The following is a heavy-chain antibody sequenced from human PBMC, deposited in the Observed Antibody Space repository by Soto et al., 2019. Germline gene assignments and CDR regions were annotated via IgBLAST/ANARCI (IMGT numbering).Heavy chain of an antibody. J-gene: IGHJ5*02. D-gene: IGHD3-3*01. Sequence: SETLSLTCTVSGGSISSYYLSWIRQPPGKGLEWIGYIYYSGSTNYNPSLKSRVTISVDTSKNQFSLKLSSVTAADTAVYYCARLPDFWSGLNWFDPWGQGTLVTVSS. CDR1: GGSISSYY. CDR3: ARLPDFWSGLNWFDP. V-gene: IGHV4-59*08. CDR2: IYYSGST.